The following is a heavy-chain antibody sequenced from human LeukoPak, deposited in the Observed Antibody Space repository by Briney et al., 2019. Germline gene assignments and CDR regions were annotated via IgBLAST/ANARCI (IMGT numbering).Heavy chain of an antibody. CDR3: ARDPHIVVVPAARQYDAFDI. V-gene: IGHV3-23*01. CDR2: ISNSGSDT. J-gene: IGHJ3*02. D-gene: IGHD2-2*01. CDR1: GFTYTSYA. Sequence: GGSLRLSCAASGFTYTSYAMSWVRQAPGKGLEWVSGISNSGSDTYYADSVKGRFTISRDNSKNTLYLQMNSLRAEDTAVYYCARDPHIVVVPAARQYDAFDIWGQGTMVTVSS.